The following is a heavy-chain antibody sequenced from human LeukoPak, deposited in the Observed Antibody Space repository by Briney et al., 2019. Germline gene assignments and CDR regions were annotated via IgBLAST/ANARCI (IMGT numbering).Heavy chain of an antibody. V-gene: IGHV3-43*01. J-gene: IGHJ5*02. CDR2: ISSDGGDT. Sequence: GGSLRLSCAASGFSFGDYTMHWVRQAPGKGLEWVSLISSDGGDTYYADSVKGRFTISRDNSKYSLYLQMNSLRTEDTAVYHCARVLHCSSTSCPYNWFDPWGQGTLVTVSS. D-gene: IGHD2-2*01. CDR1: GFSFGDYT. CDR3: ARVLHCSSTSCPYNWFDP.